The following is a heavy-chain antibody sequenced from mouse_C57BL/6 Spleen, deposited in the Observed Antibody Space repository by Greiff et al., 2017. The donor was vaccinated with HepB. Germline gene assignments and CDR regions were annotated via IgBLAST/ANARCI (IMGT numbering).Heavy chain of an antibody. CDR2: IHPNSGST. J-gene: IGHJ4*01. D-gene: IGHD1-1*01. CDR1: GYTFTSYW. Sequence: QVQLQQPGAELVKPGASVKLSCKASGYTFTSYWMHWVKQRPGQGLEWIGMIHPNSGSTNYNEKFKSKATLTVDKSSSTAYMQLSSLTSEDSAVDYCARSGYYGYAMDYWGQGTSVTVSS. V-gene: IGHV1-64*01. CDR3: ARSGYYGYAMDY.